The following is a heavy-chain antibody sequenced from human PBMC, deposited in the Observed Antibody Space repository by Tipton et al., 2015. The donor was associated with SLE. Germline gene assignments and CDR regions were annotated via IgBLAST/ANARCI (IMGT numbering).Heavy chain of an antibody. D-gene: IGHD4-11*01. CDR2: IYYSGST. Sequence: TLSLTCTVSGGSISSSSYYWGWIRQPPGKGLEWIGYIYYSGSTYYNPSLKSRVTISVDTSKNQFSLKLSSVTAADTAVYYCARMGPVKGLQGSYYFDYWGQGTLVTVSS. V-gene: IGHV4-31*03. CDR3: ARMGPVKGLQGSYYFDY. J-gene: IGHJ4*02. CDR1: GGSISSSSYY.